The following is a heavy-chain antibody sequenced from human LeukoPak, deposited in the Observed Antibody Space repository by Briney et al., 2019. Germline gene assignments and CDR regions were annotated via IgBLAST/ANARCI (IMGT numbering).Heavy chain of an antibody. D-gene: IGHD2-15*01. CDR2: VSYRGRT. V-gene: IGHV4-59*08. CDR3: ARQGYCSGGSCYHDD. Sequence: SETLSLTCTVSGGSIDTHYWSWIRQPPGKGLEWIGFVSYRGRTSYSPSLTSRVTMSLDTSKNQFSLKLSSVTAADTAVYYCARQGYCSGGSCYHDDWGQGTLVTVSS. J-gene: IGHJ4*02. CDR1: GGSIDTHY.